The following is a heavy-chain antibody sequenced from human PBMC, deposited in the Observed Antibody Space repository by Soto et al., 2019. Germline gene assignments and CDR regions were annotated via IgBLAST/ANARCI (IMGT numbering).Heavy chain of an antibody. D-gene: IGHD3-3*01. J-gene: IGHJ6*02. Sequence: ETLSLTCTVSVGSISSYYWSWIRQPAGKGLEWIGRIYTSGSTNYNPSLKSRVTMSVDTSKNQFSLKLSSVTAADTAVYYCARDRGPGPYDFWSGYSSDYYYYGMDVWGQGTTVTVSS. CDR2: IYTSGST. V-gene: IGHV4-4*07. CDR1: VGSISSYY. CDR3: ARDRGPGPYDFWSGYSSDYYYYGMDV.